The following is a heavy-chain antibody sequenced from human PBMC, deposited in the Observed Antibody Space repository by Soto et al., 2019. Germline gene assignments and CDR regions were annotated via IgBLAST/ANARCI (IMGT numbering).Heavy chain of an antibody. CDR3: ARGGDYDFWSGYYTGWFDP. Sequence: QLQLQESGSGLVKPSQTLSLTCAVSGGSISSGGYSWSWIRQPPGKGLEWIGYIYHSGSTYYNPSLKSRVTTSVDRSKNQFSLKLSSVTAADTAVYYCARGGDYDFWSGYYTGWFDPWGQGTLVTVSS. J-gene: IGHJ5*02. CDR1: GGSISSGGYS. CDR2: IYHSGST. V-gene: IGHV4-30-2*01. D-gene: IGHD3-3*01.